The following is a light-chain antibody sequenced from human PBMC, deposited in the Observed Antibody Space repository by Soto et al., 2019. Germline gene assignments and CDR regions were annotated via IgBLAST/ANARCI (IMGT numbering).Light chain of an antibody. Sequence: DIQMTQSPSPLSASVGARVSITCQASQDIRTSLSWFQHKPGRAPKLLIYGASYLETGVPSRFRGSGSGTDFTFTISSLQPEDTATYYCQHYNNLPPFTFGPGTIVDIK. J-gene: IGKJ3*01. CDR3: QHYNNLPPFT. V-gene: IGKV1-33*01. CDR1: QDIRTS. CDR2: GAS.